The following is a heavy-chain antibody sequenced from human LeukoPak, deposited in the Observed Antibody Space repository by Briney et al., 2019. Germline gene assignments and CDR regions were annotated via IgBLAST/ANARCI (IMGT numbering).Heavy chain of an antibody. J-gene: IGHJ4*02. CDR1: GYTFSIYG. CDR3: ARDWPSAGMGIVDY. CDR2: ISAYNGNT. Sequence: ASVKVSCKASGYTFSIYGFSWVRQAPGQGLEWMGWISAYNGNTNYAQKFQGRVTMTRDMSTSTAYMELSRLRSDDTAVYYCARDWPSAGMGIVDYWGQGTLVTVSS. D-gene: IGHD6-19*01. V-gene: IGHV1-18*01.